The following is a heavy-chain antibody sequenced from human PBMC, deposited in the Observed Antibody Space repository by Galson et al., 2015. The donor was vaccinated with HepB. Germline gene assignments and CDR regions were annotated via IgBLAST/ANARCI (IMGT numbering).Heavy chain of an antibody. CDR3: ARGNGDSHDY. D-gene: IGHD4-17*01. V-gene: IGHV3-7*03. J-gene: IGHJ4*02. CDR1: GFTFRRYW. Sequence: LRLSCAASGFTFRRYWMSWVRQAPGKGLEWVANINQDGSEKYYVDSVEGRFTISRDNANNSLYLELSSLRAEDTALYYCARGNGDSHDYWGQGTLVPVSS. CDR2: INQDGSEK.